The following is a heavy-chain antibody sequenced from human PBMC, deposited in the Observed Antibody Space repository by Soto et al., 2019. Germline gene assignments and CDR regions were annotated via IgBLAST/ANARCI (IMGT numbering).Heavy chain of an antibody. D-gene: IGHD5-18*01. CDR2: IYHSGST. J-gene: IGHJ5*02. V-gene: IGHV4-4*02. CDR1: GVSISSYYW. Sequence: SETLSLTCGVSGVSISSYYWWSWVRQPPGRGLEWIGEIYHSGSTNYNPSLKSRVTISVDKSKDQFSLELTSVTAADTAVYFCARDRPSEYTYGSSGWSDTWGQGTLVTVSS. CDR3: ARDRPSEYTYGSSGWSDT.